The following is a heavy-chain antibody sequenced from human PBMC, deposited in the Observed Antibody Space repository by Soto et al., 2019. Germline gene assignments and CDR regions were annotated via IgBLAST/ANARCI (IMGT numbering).Heavy chain of an antibody. CDR2: ISADNGNT. D-gene: IGHD1-26*01. CDR3: ARKEVGATLKDFDY. Sequence: QVQLVQSGAEVKKPGASVKVSCKASGYTFTISGITWVRPAPGQGLEWMGWISADNGNTNPAQKFKDRVPLTTDTSTTTAYMELRSLRSDDTAVYYCARKEVGATLKDFDYWGKGTMVTVSS. J-gene: IGHJ4*02. CDR1: GYTFTISG. V-gene: IGHV1-18*01.